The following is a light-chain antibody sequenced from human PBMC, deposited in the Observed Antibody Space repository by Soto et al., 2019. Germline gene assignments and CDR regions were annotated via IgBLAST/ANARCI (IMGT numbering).Light chain of an antibody. Sequence: EIVMTQSPATLSVSPGERATLSCRASQSVRSHLAWYQQKPGQAPRLLIYYASTRATGIPARFSGSGSDTECTLTISSLQSEDFAVYYCQQYDSWPLAFGPGTKVDI. CDR3: QQYDSWPLA. J-gene: IGKJ3*01. CDR1: QSVRSH. V-gene: IGKV3-15*01. CDR2: YAS.